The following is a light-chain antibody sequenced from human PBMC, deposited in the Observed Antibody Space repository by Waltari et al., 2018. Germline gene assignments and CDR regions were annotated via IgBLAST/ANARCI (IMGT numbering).Light chain of an antibody. CDR3: MQALHTPYT. CDR1: QSLLNSNGYTY. J-gene: IGKJ2*01. V-gene: IGKV2-28*01. CDR2: LGS. Sequence: DIVMTQSPLSLPVTPGEPAPISCRSSQSLLNSNGYTYFDWYLQKPGQSPQLLIYLGSNRASGVPDRFSGSGSGTDFTLKISRVEAEDVGVYYCMQALHTPYTFGQGTKLEIK.